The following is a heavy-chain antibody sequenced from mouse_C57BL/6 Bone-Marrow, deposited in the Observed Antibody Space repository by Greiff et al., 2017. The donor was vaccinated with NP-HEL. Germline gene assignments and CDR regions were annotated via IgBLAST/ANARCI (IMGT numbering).Heavy chain of an antibody. CDR2: IYPGDGDT. Sequence: VKLQQSGPELVKPGASVKISCKASGYAFSSSWMNWVKQRPGKGLEWIGRIYPGDGDTNYNGKFKGKATLTADKSSSTAYMQLSSLTSEDSAVYFCANYYDYDEDAMDYWGQGTSVTVSS. CDR3: ANYYDYDEDAMDY. CDR1: GYAFSSSW. J-gene: IGHJ4*01. D-gene: IGHD2-4*01. V-gene: IGHV1-82*01.